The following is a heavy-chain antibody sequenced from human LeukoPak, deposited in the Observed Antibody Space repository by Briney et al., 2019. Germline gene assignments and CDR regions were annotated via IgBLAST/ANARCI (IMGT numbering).Heavy chain of an antibody. J-gene: IGHJ6*02. CDR3: ARGEQPDHYYYYYGMDV. CDR1: GYTFTGYY. V-gene: IGHV1-2*02. D-gene: IGHD6-13*01. CDR2: INPNSGGT. Sequence: ASAKVSCKASGYTFTGYYMHWVRQAPGQGLEWMGWINPNSGGTNYAQKFQGRVTMTRDTSISTAYMELSRLRSDDTAVCYCARGEQPDHYYYYYGMDVWGQGTTVTVSS.